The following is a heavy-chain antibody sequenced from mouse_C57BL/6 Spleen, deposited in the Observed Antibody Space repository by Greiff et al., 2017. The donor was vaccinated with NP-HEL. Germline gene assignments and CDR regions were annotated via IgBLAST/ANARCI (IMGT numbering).Heavy chain of an antibody. CDR3: ARTYYSNYEEYYYAMDY. Sequence: VQLQQSGPELVKPGASVKISCKASGYSFTDYNMNWVKQSNGKSLEWIGVINPNYGTTSYNQKFKGKATLTVEQSSSTAYMQLNSLTSEDSAVYYWARTYYSNYEEYYYAMDYWGQGTSVTVSS. CDR2: INPNYGTT. J-gene: IGHJ4*01. CDR1: GYSFTDYN. V-gene: IGHV1-39*01. D-gene: IGHD2-5*01.